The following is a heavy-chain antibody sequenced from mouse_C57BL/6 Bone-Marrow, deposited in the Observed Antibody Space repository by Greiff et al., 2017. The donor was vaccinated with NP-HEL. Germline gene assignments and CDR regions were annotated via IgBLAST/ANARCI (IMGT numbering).Heavy chain of an antibody. Sequence: EVQLQESGGGLVKPGGSLKLSCAASGFTFSDYGMHWVRQAPEKGLEWVAYISSGSSTIYYADTVKGRFTISRDNAKNTLFLQMTSLRSEDTAMYYCARNSFFAYWGQGTLVTVSA. V-gene: IGHV5-17*01. CDR1: GFTFSDYG. CDR3: ARNSFFAY. J-gene: IGHJ3*01. CDR2: ISSGSSTI.